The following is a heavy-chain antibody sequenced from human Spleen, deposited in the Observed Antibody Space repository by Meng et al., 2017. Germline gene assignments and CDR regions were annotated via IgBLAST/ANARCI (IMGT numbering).Heavy chain of an antibody. CDR1: GYTFPDYW. CDR3: ARDEDISAAGKLFGDY. CDR2: INPKSGDT. D-gene: IGHD6-13*01. V-gene: IGHV1-2*06. J-gene: IGHJ4*02. Sequence: QVQLVAAGAGVKKPGASVKVSCKASGYTFPDYWLHWVRRAPGQGLEWMGRINPKSGDTHYAQRFQGRVTMTGDTSISTAYMELSGLRSDDTAMYYCARDEDISAAGKLFGDYWGQGTLVTVSS.